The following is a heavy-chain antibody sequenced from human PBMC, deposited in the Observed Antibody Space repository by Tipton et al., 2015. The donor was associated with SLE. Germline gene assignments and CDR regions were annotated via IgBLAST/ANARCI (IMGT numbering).Heavy chain of an antibody. V-gene: IGHV4-59*08. CDR2: IYYNGKT. Sequence: LRLSCSVSGGSISSYYWSWIRQPPAKGLEWIGFIYYNGKTNYNSSLKSRVTISVDTSKSQFSLKLRSVTAADTAVYYCARAGGGDSNWFDPWGQGTLVTVSS. J-gene: IGHJ5*02. CDR1: GGSISSYY. CDR3: ARAGGGDSNWFDP. D-gene: IGHD2-21*01.